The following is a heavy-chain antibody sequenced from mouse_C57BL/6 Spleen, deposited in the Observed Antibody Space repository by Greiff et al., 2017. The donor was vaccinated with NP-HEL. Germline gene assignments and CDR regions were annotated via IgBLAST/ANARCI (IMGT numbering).Heavy chain of an antibody. D-gene: IGHD3-2*02. CDR3: ARSHSSGYYFDY. V-gene: IGHV1-61*01. J-gene: IGHJ2*01. CDR2: IYPSDSET. CDR1: GYTFTSYW. Sequence: QVQLQQPGAELVRPGSSVKLSCKASGYTFTSYWMDWVKQRPGQGLEWIGNIYPSDSETHYNQKFKDKATLTVDKSSSTAYMQLSSLTSEDSAVYYCARSHSSGYYFDYWGQGTTLTVSS.